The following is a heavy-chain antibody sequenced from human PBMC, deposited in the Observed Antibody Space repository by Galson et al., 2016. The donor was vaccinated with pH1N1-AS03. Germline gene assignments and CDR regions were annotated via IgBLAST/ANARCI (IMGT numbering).Heavy chain of an antibody. CDR3: AQYSRSSGFSY. CDR1: GFSFTTSEVG. Sequence: PALVKPTQTLTLTCTFSGFSFTTSEVGVGWIRQPPGKALEWLALIWWDDDKRYSPFLKSRVTVTKDTSKNQVVLTMTNMDPVDTATYFCAQYSRSSGFSYWGQGTLVTVSS. D-gene: IGHD6-6*01. V-gene: IGHV2-5*02. J-gene: IGHJ4*02. CDR2: IWWDDDK.